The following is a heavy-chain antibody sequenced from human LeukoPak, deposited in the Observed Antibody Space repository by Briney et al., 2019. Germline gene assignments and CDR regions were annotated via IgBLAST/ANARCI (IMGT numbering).Heavy chain of an antibody. V-gene: IGHV4-59*01. CDR1: GGSISGYY. J-gene: IGHJ4*02. Sequence: SETLSLTCTVSGGSISGYYWSWIRQPPGKGLEWIAYIYYSGSTNYNPSLKSRVTISLDTSKNQFSLKLTSVTAADTAVYYCARYDSGSYYFDSWGQGTLVTVSS. CDR2: IYYSGST. D-gene: IGHD6-19*01. CDR3: ARYDSGSYYFDS.